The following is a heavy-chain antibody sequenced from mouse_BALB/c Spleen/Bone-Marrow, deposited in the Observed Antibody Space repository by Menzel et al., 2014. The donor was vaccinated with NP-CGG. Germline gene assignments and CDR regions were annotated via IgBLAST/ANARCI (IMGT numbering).Heavy chain of an antibody. D-gene: IGHD2-3*01. CDR3: ARNDGYYRAMDY. CDR2: IYPGDGDT. Sequence: QVQLQQPGPELVKPGASVKISCKASGYAFSSSWMNWVKKRPGQGLEWIGRIYPGDGDTNYNGKFKGKATLTADKSSTTAYMQLSSLTSVDSAVYFCARNDGYYRAMDYWGQGTSVTVSS. J-gene: IGHJ4*01. V-gene: IGHV1-82*01. CDR1: GYAFSSSW.